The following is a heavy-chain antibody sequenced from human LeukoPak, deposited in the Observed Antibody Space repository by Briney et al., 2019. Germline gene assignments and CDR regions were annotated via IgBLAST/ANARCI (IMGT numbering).Heavy chain of an antibody. J-gene: IGHJ6*02. CDR1: GGTFSSYA. CDR2: IIPILGIA. D-gene: IGHD6-13*01. CDR3: ASEIAAAGTLYYYYGMDV. Sequence: GASVKVSCKASGGTFSSYAISWVRQAPGQGLEWMGRIIPILGIANYAQKIQGRVTITADKSTSTAYMELSSLRSEDTAVYYCASEIAAAGTLYYYYGMDVWGQGTTVTVSS. V-gene: IGHV1-69*04.